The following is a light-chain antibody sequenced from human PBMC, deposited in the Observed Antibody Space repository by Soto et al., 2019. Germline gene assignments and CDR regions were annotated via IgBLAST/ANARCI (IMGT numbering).Light chain of an antibody. CDR1: QGIGNN. J-gene: IGKJ1*01. CDR3: EKYDSVPWS. V-gene: IGKV1-27*01. CDR2: TAS. Sequence: DIQMTQSPSSLSASVGDRVTITCRASQGIGNNLAWYQQKPGKVPKVLIYTASTLHSGVPSRFSGSGSGTDFTLTIDSLQPGDVATYFCEKYDSVPWSVGQGTRVEI.